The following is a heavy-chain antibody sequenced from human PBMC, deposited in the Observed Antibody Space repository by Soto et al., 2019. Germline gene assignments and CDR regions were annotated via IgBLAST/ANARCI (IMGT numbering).Heavy chain of an antibody. Sequence: PSETLSLTCTVSGGSISSYYWSWIRQPPGKGLEWIGYIYYSGSTNYNPSLKSRVTISVDTSKNQFSLKLSSVTAADTAVYYCARQGPLSNRGYSSSWYKDYYYGMDVWGQGTTVT. V-gene: IGHV4-59*08. CDR1: GGSISSYY. CDR2: IYYSGST. J-gene: IGHJ6*02. D-gene: IGHD6-13*01. CDR3: ARQGPLSNRGYSSSWYKDYYYGMDV.